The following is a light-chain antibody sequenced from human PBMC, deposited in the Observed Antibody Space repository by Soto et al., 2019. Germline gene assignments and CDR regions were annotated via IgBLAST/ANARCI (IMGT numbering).Light chain of an antibody. CDR2: DVS. CDR1: SSDIGAYNY. Sequence: HSALTQPASVSGPPGQSITISCTGTSSDIGAYNYVSWYQHRPGEAPKLMIYDVSNRPSEIATRFSGSKSGNTASLTISGLQAEDEADYYCSSYTTSNTRVYLFGTGTKLTVL. J-gene: IGLJ1*01. V-gene: IGLV2-14*03. CDR3: SSYTTSNTRVYL.